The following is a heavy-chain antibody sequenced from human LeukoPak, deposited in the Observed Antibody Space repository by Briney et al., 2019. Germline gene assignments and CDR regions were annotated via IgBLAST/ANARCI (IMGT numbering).Heavy chain of an antibody. CDR1: GGSVSSGSSY. V-gene: IGHV4-61*01. D-gene: IGHD5-24*01. Sequence: SETLSLTCTVSGGSVSSGSSYWSWIRQPPGKGLEWIGYIYYSGSTNYNPSLKSRVTISVDTSKNQFSLKLRPVTAADTAVYYCARTDLERHFDYWGQGTLVTVSS. CDR2: IYYSGST. J-gene: IGHJ4*02. CDR3: ARTDLERHFDY.